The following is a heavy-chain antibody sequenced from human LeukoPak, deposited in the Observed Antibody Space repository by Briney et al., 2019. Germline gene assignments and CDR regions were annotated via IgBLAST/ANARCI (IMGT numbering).Heavy chain of an antibody. CDR1: GFTFSSSW. CDR3: ARVRVAVAGFSDY. Sequence: GGSLRLSCAASGFTFSSSWMYWVRQAPGKGLVWVSRINSDESITTYADSVKGRFTISRDNAKNTLYLQMNSLRAEDTAVYYCARVRVAVAGFSDYWGQGTLVTVSS. D-gene: IGHD6-19*01. CDR2: INSDESIT. V-gene: IGHV3-74*01. J-gene: IGHJ4*02.